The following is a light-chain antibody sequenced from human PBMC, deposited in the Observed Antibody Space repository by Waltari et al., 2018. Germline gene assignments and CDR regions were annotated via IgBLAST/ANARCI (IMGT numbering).Light chain of an antibody. V-gene: IGLV3-1*01. CDR2: QDS. Sequence: SYELTQPPSVSVSPGQTASIPCPGAKCGVNYACWYQQKPGQSPVLVIYQDSKRPSGIPERFSGSNSGKTATLTISGTQAMDEADYYCQAWDSSTGVFGTGTKVTVL. CDR3: QAWDSSTGV. CDR1: KCGVNY. J-gene: IGLJ1*01.